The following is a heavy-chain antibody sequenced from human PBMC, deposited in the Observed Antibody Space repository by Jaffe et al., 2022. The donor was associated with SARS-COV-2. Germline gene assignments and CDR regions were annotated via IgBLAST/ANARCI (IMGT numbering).Heavy chain of an antibody. CDR3: AKIGYCGGDCPKDFSYYMDV. J-gene: IGHJ6*03. CDR1: GFTFSSYA. D-gene: IGHD2-21*02. Sequence: EVQLVESGGGLVQPGGSLRLSCAASGFTFSSYAMSWVRQAPGKGLEWVSAISGSGGSTYYADSVKGRFTISRDNSKNTLYLQMNSLRAEDTAVYYCAKIGYCGGDCPKDFSYYMDVWGKGTTVTVSS. CDR2: ISGSGGST. V-gene: IGHV3-23*04.